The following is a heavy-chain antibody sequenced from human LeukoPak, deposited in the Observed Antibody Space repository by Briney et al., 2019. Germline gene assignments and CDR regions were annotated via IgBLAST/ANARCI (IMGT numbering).Heavy chain of an antibody. Sequence: GGSLRLSCAASGFTFNDAYMSWVRQAPGKGLEWVGRIKAKTDGGTIDYAAPVKGRFTISRDGSKNTLYLQMNSLKIEDTAVYYCTTDAGYTSRWYNYWGQGTLVTVSS. CDR1: GFTFNDAY. V-gene: IGHV3-15*01. CDR3: TTDAGYTSRWYNY. CDR2: IKAKTDGGTI. J-gene: IGHJ4*02. D-gene: IGHD6-13*01.